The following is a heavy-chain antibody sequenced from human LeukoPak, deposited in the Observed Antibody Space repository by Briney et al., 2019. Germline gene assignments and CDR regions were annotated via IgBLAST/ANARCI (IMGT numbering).Heavy chain of an antibody. D-gene: IGHD3-9*01. V-gene: IGHV4-39*02. CDR2: MYYSGST. Sequence: SETLSLTCTVSGGSISSSSYSWGWIRQPPGKGLEWIGSMYYSGSTYYNPSLKSRVTTSVDTSKNQFSLNVSSVTAADTAVYYCAKDEGYFDWLLCYWGQGTLVTVSS. CDR3: AKDEGYFDWLLCY. CDR1: GGSISSSSYS. J-gene: IGHJ4*02.